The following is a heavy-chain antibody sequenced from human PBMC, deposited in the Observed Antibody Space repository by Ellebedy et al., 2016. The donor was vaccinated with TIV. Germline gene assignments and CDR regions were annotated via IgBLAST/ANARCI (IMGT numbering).Heavy chain of an antibody. CDR1: GGSISSYY. CDR3: ARLTSGDYANFDY. D-gene: IGHD3-3*01. V-gene: IGHV4-59*01. CDR2: IYYNGNT. Sequence: SETLSLXXPVSGGSISSYYWSWIRQPPGKGLECVGYIYYNGNTNYNPSLKSRVTISVDTSKNQFSLKLSSVTAADTAVYYCARLTSGDYANFDYWGQGTLVTVSS. J-gene: IGHJ4*02.